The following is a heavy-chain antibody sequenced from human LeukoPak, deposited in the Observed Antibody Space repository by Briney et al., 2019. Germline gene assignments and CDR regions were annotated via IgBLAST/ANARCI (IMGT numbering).Heavy chain of an antibody. CDR2: IYYSGST. CDR1: GGSISSYY. CDR3: ARELYYYGSGSHFDY. J-gene: IGHJ4*02. Sequence: SETLSLTCTASGGSISSYYWSWIRQPPGKGLEWIGYIYYSGSTNYNPSLKSRVTISVDTSKNQFSLKLSSVTAADTAVYYCARELYYYGSGSHFDYWGQGTLVTVSS. D-gene: IGHD3-10*01. V-gene: IGHV4-59*01.